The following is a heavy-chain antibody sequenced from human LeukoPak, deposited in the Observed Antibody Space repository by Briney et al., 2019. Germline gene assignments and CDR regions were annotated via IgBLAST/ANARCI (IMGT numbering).Heavy chain of an antibody. J-gene: IGHJ3*02. V-gene: IGHV4-4*09. CDR1: GGSIISYF. CDR3: ARSWIPVVVPAATHPLAFDI. D-gene: IGHD2-2*01. Sequence: SETLSVTCLVTGGSIISYFWSWLRQPPAKGLAGIGCIYTSGSSNTNPSLKSRVTLSGDTAKTLFSLKLSSVTAADTAVYYCARSWIPVVVPAATHPLAFDIWGQGTMVTVSS. CDR2: IYTSGSS.